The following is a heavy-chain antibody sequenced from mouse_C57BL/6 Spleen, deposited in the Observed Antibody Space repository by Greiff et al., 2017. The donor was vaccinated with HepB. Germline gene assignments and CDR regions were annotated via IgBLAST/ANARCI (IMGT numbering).Heavy chain of an antibody. CDR3: AREGFTTVVARGFAY. CDR2: IYPGSGNT. CDR1: GYTFTDYY. Sequence: VQLQQSGAELVRPGASVKLSCKASGYTFTDYYINWVKQRPGQGLEWIARIYPGSGNTYYKEKFKGKATLTAEKSSSTAYMQVSSLTSDDSAVYFCAREGFTTVVARGFAYWGQGTLVTVSA. V-gene: IGHV1-76*01. D-gene: IGHD1-1*01. J-gene: IGHJ3*01.